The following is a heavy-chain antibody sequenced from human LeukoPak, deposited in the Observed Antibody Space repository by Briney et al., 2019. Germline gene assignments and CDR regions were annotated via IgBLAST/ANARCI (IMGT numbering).Heavy chain of an antibody. CDR1: GFTFSSYW. D-gene: IGHD1-26*01. CDR3: ARGPVGATRLFDY. CDR2: IKQDGSEK. V-gene: IGHV3-7*01. Sequence: GGSLRLSCAASGFTFSSYWMSWVRQAPGKGLEWVANIKQDGSEKYYVDSVKGRFTISRDNAKNSLYLQMNSLRAEDTAVYYCARGPVGATRLFDYWGQGTLATVSS. J-gene: IGHJ4*02.